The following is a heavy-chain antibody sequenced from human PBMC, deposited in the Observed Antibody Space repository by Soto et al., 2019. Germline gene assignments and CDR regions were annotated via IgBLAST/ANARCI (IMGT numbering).Heavy chain of an antibody. CDR1: GFTFSSYA. Sequence: EVQLLESGGGLVQPGGSLRLSCAASGFTFSSYAMSWVRQAPGKGLEWVSAISGSGGSTYYADSVKGRFTISRDNSKNTLYLQMNSLRAEDTAVYYCAKLGVWGSYRYTRDPMFPYFDYWGQGTLVTVSS. CDR3: AKLGVWGSYRYTRDPMFPYFDY. J-gene: IGHJ4*02. V-gene: IGHV3-23*01. D-gene: IGHD3-16*02. CDR2: ISGSGGST.